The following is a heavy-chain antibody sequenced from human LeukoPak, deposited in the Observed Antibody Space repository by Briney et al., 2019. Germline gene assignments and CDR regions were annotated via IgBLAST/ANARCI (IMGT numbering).Heavy chain of an antibody. V-gene: IGHV1-46*01. D-gene: IGHD2-21*02. CDR3: AREAVVTAAPDY. Sequence: ASVKVSCKASGGTFSSYAISWVRQAPGQGLEWMGIINPSGGSTSYAQKFQGRVTMTRDTSTSTVYMELSSLRSEDTAVYYCAREAVVTAAPDYWGQGTLVTVSS. CDR1: GGTFSSYA. CDR2: INPSGGST. J-gene: IGHJ4*02.